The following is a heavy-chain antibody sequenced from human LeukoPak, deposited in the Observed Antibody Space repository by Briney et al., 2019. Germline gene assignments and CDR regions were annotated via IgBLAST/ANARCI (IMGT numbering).Heavy chain of an antibody. CDR1: GGTFISYA. Sequence: SVKVSCKASGGTFISYAISWVRQAPGQGREWMGGIIPIFGTANYAQKFQGRVTITADVSTSTAYMELSSLRFEDTAVYYCARGYCNGGSCQIRWKKPKNYYYYMDVWGKGTTVTISS. V-gene: IGHV1-69*13. CDR3: ARGYCNGGSCQIRWKKPKNYYYYMDV. J-gene: IGHJ6*03. D-gene: IGHD2-15*01. CDR2: IIPIFGTA.